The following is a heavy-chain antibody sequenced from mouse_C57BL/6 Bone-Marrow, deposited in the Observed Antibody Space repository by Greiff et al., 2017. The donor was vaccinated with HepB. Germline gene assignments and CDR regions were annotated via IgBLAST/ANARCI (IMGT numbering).Heavy chain of an antibody. CDR2: IWSGGST. J-gene: IGHJ3*01. CDR1: GFSLTSYG. Sequence: VKLMESGPGLVQPSQSLSITCTVSGFSLTSYGVHWVRQSPGKGLEWLGVIWSGGSTDYNAAFISRLSISKDNSKSQVFFKMNSLQADDTARYYCGTRPFAYWGQGTLVTVSA. CDR3: GTRPFAY. V-gene: IGHV2-2*01.